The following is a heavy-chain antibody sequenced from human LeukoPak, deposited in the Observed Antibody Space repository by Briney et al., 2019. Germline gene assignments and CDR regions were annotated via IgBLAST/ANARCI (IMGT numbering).Heavy chain of an antibody. Sequence: RASETLSLTCTVSGGSISSYYWSWIRQPPGKGLEWIGYIYYSGSTNSNPSLKSRVTKSVDTSKNQFSLKLTSVTAADTAVYFCARWSDSHRAFDYWGQGTLVTVSS. CDR2: IYYSGST. J-gene: IGHJ4*02. V-gene: IGHV4-59*01. D-gene: IGHD4-23*01. CDR1: GGSISSYY. CDR3: ARWSDSHRAFDY.